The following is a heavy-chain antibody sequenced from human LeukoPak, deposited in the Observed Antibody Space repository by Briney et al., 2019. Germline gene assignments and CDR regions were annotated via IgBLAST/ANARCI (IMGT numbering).Heavy chain of an antibody. Sequence: SETLSLTCTVSGGSISSSSYYWGWIRQPPGKGLEWIRSIYYSGSTYYNPSLKSRVTISVDTSKNQFSLKLSSVTAADTAVYYCARDPRGNWFDPWGQGTLVTVSS. CDR3: ARDPRGNWFDP. V-gene: IGHV4-39*07. CDR2: IYYSGST. CDR1: GGSISSSSYY. J-gene: IGHJ5*02.